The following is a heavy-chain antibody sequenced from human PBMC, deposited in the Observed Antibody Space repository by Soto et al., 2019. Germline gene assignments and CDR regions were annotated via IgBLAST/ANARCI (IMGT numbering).Heavy chain of an antibody. CDR1: GGPFISYA. Sequence: QVQLVQSGAEVKKPGSSVKVSCKASGGPFISYALSWVRQAPGQGLEWMGGIIPIFGTANYAQKFQGRVTITADESTSTDHMELRSLRSEDTAVYYCARAADRIAVAGTRTAFDYWGQGTLVTVSS. D-gene: IGHD6-19*01. CDR3: ARAADRIAVAGTRTAFDY. V-gene: IGHV1-69*01. CDR2: IIPIFGTA. J-gene: IGHJ4*02.